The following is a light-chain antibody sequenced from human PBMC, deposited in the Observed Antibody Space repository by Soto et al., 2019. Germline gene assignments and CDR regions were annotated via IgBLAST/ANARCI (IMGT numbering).Light chain of an antibody. J-gene: IGLJ1*01. V-gene: IGLV2-8*01. CDR3: SSYAGSNNPLFV. Sequence: QSALTQPPSASGSPGQSITISCTGTSSDVGGFNYVSWHQQHPGKAPKVIIYEVTKRPSGVPDRFSGSKSANTAYLTVSGIQAEDEADYYCSSYAGSNNPLFVYGTGNKVTVL. CDR2: EVT. CDR1: SSDVGGFNY.